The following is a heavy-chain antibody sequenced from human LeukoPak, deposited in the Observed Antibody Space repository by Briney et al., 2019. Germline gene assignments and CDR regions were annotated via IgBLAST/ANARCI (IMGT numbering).Heavy chain of an antibody. D-gene: IGHD1-1*01. V-gene: IGHV3-21*01. J-gene: IGHJ4*02. Sequence: NPGGSLRLSCAASGFTFSSYSMNWVRQAPGKGLEXXXXXXXSSSYIYYADSVKGRFTISRDNAKNSLYLQMNSLRAEDTAVYYCARDRVNWNDVGGLFDYWGQGTLVTVSS. CDR3: ARDRVNWNDVGGLFDY. CDR1: GFTFSSYS. CDR2: XXXSSSYI.